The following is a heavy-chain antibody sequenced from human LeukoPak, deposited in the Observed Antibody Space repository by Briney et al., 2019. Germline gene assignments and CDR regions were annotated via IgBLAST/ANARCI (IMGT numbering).Heavy chain of an antibody. CDR3: ARSWLVPRRGWFDP. CDR2: IYYSGST. D-gene: IGHD6-19*01. Sequence: PSETLSLTCTVSGGSISSSSYYWGWLRQPPGKGLEWIGSIYYSGSTYYNPSLKSRFTISVYTSKNQCSLKLSSVTAADTAVYYCARSWLVPRRGWFDPWGQGTLVTVSS. J-gene: IGHJ5*02. CDR1: GGSISSSSYY. V-gene: IGHV4-39*01.